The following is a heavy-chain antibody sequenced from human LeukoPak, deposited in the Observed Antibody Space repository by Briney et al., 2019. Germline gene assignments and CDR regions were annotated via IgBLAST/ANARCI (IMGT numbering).Heavy chain of an antibody. CDR3: ARDAAGEIDY. J-gene: IGHJ4*02. CDR1: GDSITSGSYF. CDR2: IQASGRT. V-gene: IGHV4-61*02. D-gene: IGHD6-19*01. Sequence: SQTLSLTCSVSGDSITSGSYFWSWVRQPAGKGLEWIGRIQASGRTSYNPSLKSRVTISIDTSKKQFSLGLTSVTAADTAVYYCARDAAGEIDYWGQGILVTVAS.